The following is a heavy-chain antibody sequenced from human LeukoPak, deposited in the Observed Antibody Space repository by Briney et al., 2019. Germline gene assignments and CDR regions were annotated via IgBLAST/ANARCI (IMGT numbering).Heavy chain of an antibody. J-gene: IGHJ4*02. D-gene: IGHD3-10*01. Sequence: NPSETLSLTCTVSGGSISSGGYYWSWIRQHPGKGLEWIGYIYYSGSTYYNPSLKSRVTISVDTSKNQFSLKLSSVAAADTAVYYCASRRGSRFDYWGQGTLVTVSS. CDR2: IYYSGST. CDR3: ASRRGSRFDY. CDR1: GGSISSGGYY. V-gene: IGHV4-31*03.